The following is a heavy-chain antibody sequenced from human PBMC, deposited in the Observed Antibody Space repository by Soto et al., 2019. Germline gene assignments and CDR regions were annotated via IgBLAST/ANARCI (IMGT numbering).Heavy chain of an antibody. D-gene: IGHD6-13*01. Sequence: VSGPTLVNPTQTLTLTCTFSGFSLSTSGMCVSWIRQPPGKALEWLARIDWDDDKYYSTSLKTRLTISKDTSKNQVVLTMTNMDPVDTATYYCARILAAAAGTIVFDYWGQGTLVTVSS. V-gene: IGHV2-70*11. J-gene: IGHJ4*02. CDR3: ARILAAAAGTIVFDY. CDR2: IDWDDDK. CDR1: GFSLSTSGMC.